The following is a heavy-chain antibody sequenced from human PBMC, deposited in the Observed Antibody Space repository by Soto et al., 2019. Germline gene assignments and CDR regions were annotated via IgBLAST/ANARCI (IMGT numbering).Heavy chain of an antibody. CDR2: IYYSGST. J-gene: IGHJ6*02. CDR1: GGSISSYY. Sequence: QVQLQESGPGLVKPSETLSLTCTVSGGSISSYYWSWIRQPPGKGLEWIGYIYYSGSTNYNPSLKSRVTISVDTSKSQSTLKLSSVPAADTAVYYCARGYYDILTGYYGSRYGMDVWGQGTTVTVSS. D-gene: IGHD3-9*01. V-gene: IGHV4-59*01. CDR3: ARGYYDILTGYYGSRYGMDV.